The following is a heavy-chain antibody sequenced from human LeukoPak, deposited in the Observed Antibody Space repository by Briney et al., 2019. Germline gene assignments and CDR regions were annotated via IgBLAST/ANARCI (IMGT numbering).Heavy chain of an antibody. J-gene: IGHJ4*02. CDR1: GFTFSSYA. V-gene: IGHV3-23*01. Sequence: GGSLRLSCAASGFTFSSYAMSWVRQAPGKGLEWVSAISGSGGSTYYADSVKGRFTISRDNSKNTLYLQMNSLRAEDTAVYYCARDPGYSGYGGLDYWGQGTLVTVSS. CDR3: ARDPGYSGYGGLDY. D-gene: IGHD5-12*01. CDR2: ISGSGGST.